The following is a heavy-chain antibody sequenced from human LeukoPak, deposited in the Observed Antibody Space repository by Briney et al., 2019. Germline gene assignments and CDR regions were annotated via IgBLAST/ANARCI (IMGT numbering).Heavy chain of an antibody. CDR3: ARGVANYYDSSGYQN. CDR1: GFTVSSYY. J-gene: IGHJ4*02. CDR2: IYSGGTT. V-gene: IGHV3-66*01. Sequence: GGSLRLSCAASGFTVSSYYMSWVRQAPGKGLEWVSIIYSGGTTYYADSVKGRFTISRDNSKNTLYLQMNSLRAEDTAVYYCARGVANYYDSSGYQNWGQGTLVTVSS. D-gene: IGHD3-22*01.